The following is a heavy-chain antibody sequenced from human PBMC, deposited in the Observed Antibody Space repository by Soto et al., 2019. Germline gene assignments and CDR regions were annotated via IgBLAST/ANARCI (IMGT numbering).Heavy chain of an antibody. CDR2: IYYSGST. Sequence: QVQLQESGPGLVKPSETLSLTCTVSGGSVSSGSYYWSWIRQPPGKGLEWIGYIYYSGSTNYNPSLKSRVXXSXDQXKNQFSLKLSSVTAADTAVYYCARLAVAGSPPFDYWGQGTLVTVSS. J-gene: IGHJ4*02. CDR3: ARLAVAGSPPFDY. D-gene: IGHD6-19*01. V-gene: IGHV4-61*01. CDR1: GGSVSSGSYY.